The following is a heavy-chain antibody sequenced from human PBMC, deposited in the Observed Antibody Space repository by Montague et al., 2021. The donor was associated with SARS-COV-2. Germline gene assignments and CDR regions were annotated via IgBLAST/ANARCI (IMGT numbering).Heavy chain of an antibody. CDR2: VHYTGST. CDR3: ARAQNTCFIANCVNYFEV. J-gene: IGHJ4*02. Sequence: SETLSLTCEVSGGSISSYYWSWIRQSPGKGLEWIGYVHYTGSTKYNPSLKTRVTLSLDTAKNQFSLKLSSVTAADTAVYYCARAQNTCFIANCVNYFEVWGLGALVTVSS. V-gene: IGHV4-59*01. CDR1: GGSISSYY. D-gene: IGHD1-1*01.